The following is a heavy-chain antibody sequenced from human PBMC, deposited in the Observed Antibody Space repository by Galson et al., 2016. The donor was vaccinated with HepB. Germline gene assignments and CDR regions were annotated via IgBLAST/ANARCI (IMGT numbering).Heavy chain of an antibody. D-gene: IGHD2-8*01. CDR3: ARDTAVYARSSAMDV. V-gene: IGHV3-48*02. Sequence: SLRLSCAASGFTFSTYGMNWVRQAPGKGLEWVSYISDSSTRIYYIDSVRGRFTISRDNAKNSLYLQMNSLRDEDTAVYYCARDTAVYARSSAMDVWGRGTTVTVSS. J-gene: IGHJ6*02. CDR2: ISDSSTRI. CDR1: GFTFSTYG.